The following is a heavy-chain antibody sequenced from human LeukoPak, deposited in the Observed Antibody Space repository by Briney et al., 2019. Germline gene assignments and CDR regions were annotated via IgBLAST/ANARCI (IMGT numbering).Heavy chain of an antibody. CDR3: ARDYYASGTHFDF. Sequence: GGSLRLSCAASGFTFSRYWMHWVRHAPGKGLVWVSRINSDGSCTTYADSVKGRFTISRDNAKNTLYLQMNSLRVEDTAVYYCARDYYASGTHFDFWGQGTLVTVSS. V-gene: IGHV3-74*01. D-gene: IGHD3-10*01. J-gene: IGHJ4*02. CDR2: INSDGSCT. CDR1: GFTFSRYW.